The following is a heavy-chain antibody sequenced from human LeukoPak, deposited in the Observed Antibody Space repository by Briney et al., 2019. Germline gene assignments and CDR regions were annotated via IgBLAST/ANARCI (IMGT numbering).Heavy chain of an antibody. CDR2: ISGSGDRT. J-gene: IGHJ4*02. Sequence: GGSLRLSCAASGFTFSNSAMNWVRQAPGQGLEWVSGISGSGDRTYYPDSVKGRFTISRDNAKNTLYLQMNSLRAEDTAAYYCATELTLVTPSDSWGQGTLVTVSS. CDR1: GFTFSNSA. CDR3: ATELTLVTPSDS. V-gene: IGHV3-23*01. D-gene: IGHD4-23*01.